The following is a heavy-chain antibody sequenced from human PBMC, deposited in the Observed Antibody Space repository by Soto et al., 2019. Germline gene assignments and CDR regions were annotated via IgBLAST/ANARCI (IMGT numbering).Heavy chain of an antibody. J-gene: IGHJ5*02. D-gene: IGHD2-2*01. CDR2: IQSGGPT. Sequence: GGSLRLSCAASGFTVSSKYMSWVRQAPGKGLEWVSLIQSGGPTYYADSVKGRFTISRDTSENTLHLQMDSLRAEDTAVYYCAKDRGYCSSTSCYGNWFDPWGQGTLVTVSS. V-gene: IGHV3-66*01. CDR1: GFTVSSKY. CDR3: AKDRGYCSSTSCYGNWFDP.